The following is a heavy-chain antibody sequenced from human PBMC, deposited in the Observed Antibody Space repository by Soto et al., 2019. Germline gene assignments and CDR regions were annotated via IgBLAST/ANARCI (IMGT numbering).Heavy chain of an antibody. CDR2: ISKSDYT. CDR1: GFAFNNYG. CDR3: AREDSIIIPAVSDF. D-gene: IGHD2-2*01. J-gene: IGHJ4*02. V-gene: IGHV3-21*01. Sequence: GGSLRLSCTVSGFAFNNYGINWVRQAPGKGLEWVSSISKSDYTYYSDSVKGRFTISRDNAKNSVSLQMNTLRVEDTAVYYCAREDSIIIPAVSDFRGQGTLVTVSS.